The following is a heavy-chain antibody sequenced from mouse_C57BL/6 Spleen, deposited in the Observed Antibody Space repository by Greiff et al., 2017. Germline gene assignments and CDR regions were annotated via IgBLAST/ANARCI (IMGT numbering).Heavy chain of an antibody. CDR2: FYPGSGSI. J-gene: IGHJ4*01. CDR1: GYTFTEYT. CDR3: ARHEDLHYYGSSPYAMDY. V-gene: IGHV1-62-2*01. D-gene: IGHD1-1*01. Sequence: QVHVKQSGAELVKPGASVKLSCKASGYTFTEYTIHWVKQRSGQGLEWIGWFYPGSGSIKYNEKFKDKATLTADKSSSTVYMELSRLTSEDSAVYFCARHEDLHYYGSSPYAMDYWGQGTSVTVSS.